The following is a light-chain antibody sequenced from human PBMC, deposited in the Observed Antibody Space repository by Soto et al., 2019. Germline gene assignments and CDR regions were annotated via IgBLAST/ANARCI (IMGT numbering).Light chain of an antibody. CDR1: KLGERF. V-gene: IGLV3-1*01. J-gene: IGLJ2*01. CDR3: QAWDSSTGVV. CDR2: QDT. Sequence: SYELTQPPSVSVSPGQTASITCSGDKLGERFACWYQQKAGQSPVMVIYQDTKRPSGIPERFSGSISGNTATLTISGTQAIDEADYYCQAWDSSTGVVFGGGTKLTVL.